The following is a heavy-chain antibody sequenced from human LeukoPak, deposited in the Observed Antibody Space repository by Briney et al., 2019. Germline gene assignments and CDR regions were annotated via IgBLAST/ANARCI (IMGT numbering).Heavy chain of an antibody. Sequence: SETLSLTCAVYGGSFSGYYWSWIRQPPGKGLEWIGEINHSGSTNYNPSLKSRVTISVDTSKNQFSLKLSSVTAADKAVYYCARGQIPQITMVRPYGMDVWGQGTTVTVSS. CDR2: INHSGST. CDR1: GGSFSGYY. CDR3: ARGQIPQITMVRPYGMDV. V-gene: IGHV4-34*01. J-gene: IGHJ6*02. D-gene: IGHD3-10*01.